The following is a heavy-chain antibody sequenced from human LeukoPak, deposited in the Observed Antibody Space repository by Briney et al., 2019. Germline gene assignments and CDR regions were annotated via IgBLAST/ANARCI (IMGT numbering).Heavy chain of an antibody. CDR2: ISYDGSNK. CDR1: GFTFRSYG. Sequence: PGGSLRLSCVASGFTFRSYGMDWVRQAPGKGLEWVAVISYDGSNKYYADSVKGRFTISRDNAKNSLYLQMNSLRAEDTAVYYCARDTHRYQPLPNWFDPWGQGTLVTVSS. D-gene: IGHD2-2*01. J-gene: IGHJ5*02. CDR3: ARDTHRYQPLPNWFDP. V-gene: IGHV3-30*03.